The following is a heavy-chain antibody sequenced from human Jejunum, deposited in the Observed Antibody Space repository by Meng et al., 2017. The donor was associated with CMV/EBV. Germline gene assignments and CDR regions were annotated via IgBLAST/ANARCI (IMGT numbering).Heavy chain of an antibody. D-gene: IGHD2-21*02. CDR2: IIPVLGKP. CDR3: ATLPIFYYAMDV. Sequence: SGVTFSAYAIGWGRQAPGQGLGWMGRIIPVLGKPTYALKFQDRITVTADKFTSTAYMELSSLRSEDTAVYYCATLPIFYYAMDVWGQGTTVTVSS. CDR1: GVTFSAYA. V-gene: IGHV1-69*04. J-gene: IGHJ6*02.